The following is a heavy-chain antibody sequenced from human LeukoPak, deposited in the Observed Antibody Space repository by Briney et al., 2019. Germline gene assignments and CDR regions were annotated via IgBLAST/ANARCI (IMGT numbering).Heavy chain of an antibody. CDR1: GFTFSSYA. J-gene: IGHJ4*02. CDR2: IALDAYRE. CDR3: ARDFSGASRIDY. Sequence: GGSLRLACAASGFTFSSYAMHWVRQAPGKGLEWVAVIALDAYREYHADSVKGRFTISRDNSKNTLYLQMNSLRAEDTAVYYCARDFSGASRIDYWGQGTLVTVSS. V-gene: IGHV3-30-3*01. D-gene: IGHD4/OR15-4a*01.